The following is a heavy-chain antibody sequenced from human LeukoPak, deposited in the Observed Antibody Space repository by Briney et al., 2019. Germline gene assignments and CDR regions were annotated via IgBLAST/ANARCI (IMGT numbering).Heavy chain of an antibody. CDR3: AKSELLDFYYYYIDV. CDR1: GFTFDDYT. D-gene: IGHD1-26*01. J-gene: IGHJ6*03. CDR2: FSWDGGST. Sequence: QAGGSPRRTCAASGFTFDDYTMHWVRQAPGKGLEWVSVFSWDGGSTYYADSVKGRFTISRDNSKNSLFLQMSSLRAEDTAIYYCAKSELLDFYYYYIDVWGKGTTVTVSS. V-gene: IGHV3-43*01.